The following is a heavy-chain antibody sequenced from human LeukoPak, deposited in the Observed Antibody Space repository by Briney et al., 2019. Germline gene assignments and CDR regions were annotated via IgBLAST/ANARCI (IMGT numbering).Heavy chain of an antibody. CDR1: GGSISSGDYY. D-gene: IGHD2-2*01. V-gene: IGHV4-30-4*08. J-gene: IGHJ3*02. CDR2: IYYSGST. CDR3: ARVIVVVPAAKVYDAFDI. Sequence: SETLSLTCTVSGGSISSGDYYWGWIRQPPGKGLEWIGYIYYSGSTYYNPSLKSRVTISVDTSKNQFSLKLSSVTAADTAVYYCARVIVVVPAAKVYDAFDIWGQGTMVTVSS.